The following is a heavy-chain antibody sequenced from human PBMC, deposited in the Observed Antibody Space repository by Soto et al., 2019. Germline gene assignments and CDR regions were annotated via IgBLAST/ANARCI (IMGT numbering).Heavy chain of an antibody. CDR3: AKYSWAICGVLAVEYCAMDV. Sequence: GGSLRLSCVASGFTFDNYAMSWVRQAPGKGLEWVSAISGSGGTTYYSDSVKGPFTICRDNSKNTDYLQMNYLRVEDAAEYFCAKYSWAICGVLAVEYCAMDVWAQGTTVTDSS. CDR1: GFTFDNYA. J-gene: IGHJ6*02. D-gene: IGHD3-3*01. V-gene: IGHV3-23*01. CDR2: ISGSGGTT.